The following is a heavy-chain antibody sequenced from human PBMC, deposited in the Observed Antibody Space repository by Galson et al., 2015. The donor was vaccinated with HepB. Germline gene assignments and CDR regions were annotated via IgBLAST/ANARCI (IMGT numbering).Heavy chain of an antibody. CDR2: TYYRSKWYN. CDR1: GDSVSSNGAA. Sequence: CAISGDSVSSNGAAWNWIRQSPSRGLEWLGRTYYRSKWYNDYAVSVKSRITINPDASRNQVSLQLNSVTPEDTAVYYCARDGFSSGWYYFDHWGQGTLVTVPS. CDR3: ARDGFSSGWYYFDH. D-gene: IGHD6-19*01. V-gene: IGHV6-1*01. J-gene: IGHJ4*02.